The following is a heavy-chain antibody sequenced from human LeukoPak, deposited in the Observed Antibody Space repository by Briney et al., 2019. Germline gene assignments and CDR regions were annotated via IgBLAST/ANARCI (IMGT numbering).Heavy chain of an antibody. CDR2: ISVYNGDT. J-gene: IGHJ4*02. D-gene: IGHD3-10*01. V-gene: IGHV1-18*04. Sequence: ASVKVSCKASGYTIVSYGITWVRQAPGQGLEWMGWISVYNGDTKYAQNLQGRVTLTTDTSTSTAYMELRSLRSDDTAVYYCVRGGGFNSGFEYWGQGTLVIVSS. CDR1: GYTIVSYG. CDR3: VRGGGFNSGFEY.